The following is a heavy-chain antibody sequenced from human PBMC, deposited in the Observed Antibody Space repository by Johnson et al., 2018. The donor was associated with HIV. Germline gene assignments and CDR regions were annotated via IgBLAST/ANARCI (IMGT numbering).Heavy chain of an antibody. CDR1: GFTFSSYG. CDR3: AKDSSRYYDSRGAFDI. J-gene: IGHJ3*02. V-gene: IGHV3-30*02. CDR2: IRYDGSNK. D-gene: IGHD3-22*01. Sequence: QVQLVESGGGLVQPGGSLRLSCAASGFTFSSYGMHWVRQAPGKGLEWVAFIRYDGSNKYYADSVKGRFTISRDNSKNTQYLQMNSLRAEDTAVYYCAKDSSRYYDSRGAFDIWGQGTMVTVSS.